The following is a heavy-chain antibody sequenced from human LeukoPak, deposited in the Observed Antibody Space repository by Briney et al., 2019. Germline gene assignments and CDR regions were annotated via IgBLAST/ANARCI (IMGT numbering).Heavy chain of an antibody. V-gene: IGHV3-33*01. CDR3: ARDATLTAGSFDP. CDR2: IWYDGSNK. CDR1: GITFSRFL. Sequence: PGGSLRLSCAASGITFSRFLMHWIRQAPGKGLEWVAFIWYDGSNKYYADSVKGRFTISRDNSNNTLYLQMNSLRADDTAVYYCARDATLTAGSFDPWGPGTLVTVSS. D-gene: IGHD1-14*01. J-gene: IGHJ5*02.